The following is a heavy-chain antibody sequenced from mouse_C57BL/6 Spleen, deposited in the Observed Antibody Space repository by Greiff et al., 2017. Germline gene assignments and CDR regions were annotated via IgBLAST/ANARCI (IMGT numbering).Heavy chain of an antibody. CDR2: IDPADSYT. V-gene: IGHV1-50*01. Sequence: QVQLQQPGAELVKPGASVKLSCKASGYTFTSYWMQWVKQRPGQGLEWIGEIDPADSYTNYNQKFKGKATLTVDPSSSTAYMQLSSLTSEDSAVYYCARFTTVVASNDFDYWGQGTTLTVSS. D-gene: IGHD1-1*01. CDR1: GYTFTSYW. J-gene: IGHJ2*01. CDR3: ARFTTVVASNDFDY.